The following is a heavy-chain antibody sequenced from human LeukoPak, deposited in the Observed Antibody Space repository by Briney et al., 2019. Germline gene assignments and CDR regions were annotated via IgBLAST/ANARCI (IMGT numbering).Heavy chain of an antibody. V-gene: IGHV1-2*02. D-gene: IGHD4-17*01. Sequence: GASVKVSCKASGYTFTGYYMHWVRRAPGQGLEWMGWINPNSGGTNYAQKFQGRVTMTRDTSISTAYMELSRLRSDDTAVYYCARGHPHDYGDYGRDYWGQGTLVTVSS. J-gene: IGHJ4*02. CDR2: INPNSGGT. CDR1: GYTFTGYY. CDR3: ARGHPHDYGDYGRDY.